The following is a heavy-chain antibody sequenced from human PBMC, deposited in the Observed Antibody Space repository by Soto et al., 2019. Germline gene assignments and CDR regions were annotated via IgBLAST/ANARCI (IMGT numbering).Heavy chain of an antibody. CDR2: IKQDGSEK. Sequence: GWSLRLSCVASGFTFSSYWMSWVRQAPGKGLEWVANIKQDGSEKYYVDSVKDRFTISRDNAKNSLYLQMNSLRAEDSAVYYCARVYPGSGWPYHYYGMDVWGQGTKVTVSS. J-gene: IGHJ6*02. CDR1: GFTFSSYW. D-gene: IGHD6-19*01. V-gene: IGHV3-7*01. CDR3: ARVYPGSGWPYHYYGMDV.